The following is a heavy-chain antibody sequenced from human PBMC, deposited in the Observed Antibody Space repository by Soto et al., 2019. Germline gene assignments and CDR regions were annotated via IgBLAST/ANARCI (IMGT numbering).Heavy chain of an antibody. V-gene: IGHV4-59*08. Sequence: SETLSLTCTVSGGSISSYYWSWIRQPPGKGLEWIGYIYYSGSTNYNPSLKSRVTISVDTSKNQFSLKLSSVTAADTAVYYCARFYDFWSGYCTPDYYYYMDVWGKGTTVTVSS. CDR1: GGSISSYY. D-gene: IGHD3-3*01. J-gene: IGHJ6*03. CDR3: ARFYDFWSGYCTPDYYYYMDV. CDR2: IYYSGST.